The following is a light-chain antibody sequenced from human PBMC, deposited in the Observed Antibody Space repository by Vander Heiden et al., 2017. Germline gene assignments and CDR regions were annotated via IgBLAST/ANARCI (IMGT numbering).Light chain of an antibody. CDR1: SRNIGSYKF. J-gene: IGLJ2*01. V-gene: IGLV2-23*02. CDR3: CSYAGSGTVV. Sequence: QSRLTQPASVSGSLGQSLTLSCTGTSRNIGSYKFVSWYQRHPGTAPRLIIFEVTKRPSGVSNRFSDSKSGNTASLTISGLQAEDEADYFCCSYAGSGTVVFGGGTKTTVL. CDR2: EVT.